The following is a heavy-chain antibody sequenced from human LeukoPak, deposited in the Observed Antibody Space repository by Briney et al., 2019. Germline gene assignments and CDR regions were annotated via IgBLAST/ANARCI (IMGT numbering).Heavy chain of an antibody. D-gene: IGHD3-22*01. Sequence: PGGSLRLSCAASGFTFDDYAMHWVRQAPGKGLEWVSGISWNSGSIGYADSVKGRFTISRDNAKNSLYLQMNSLRAEDTALYYCAKPYYYDSSGYYYMDYWGQGTLVTVSS. CDR1: GFTFDDYA. V-gene: IGHV3-9*01. J-gene: IGHJ4*02. CDR2: ISWNSGSI. CDR3: AKPYYYDSSGYYYMDY.